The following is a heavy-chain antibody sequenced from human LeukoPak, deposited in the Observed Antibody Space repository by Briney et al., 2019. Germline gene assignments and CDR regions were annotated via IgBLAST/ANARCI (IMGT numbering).Heavy chain of an antibody. Sequence: SETLSLTCAVYGESFSGYSWSWFRQPPGKGLEWIGEVIHGGSSNYNPSLKSRVTISIHTSKNQFSLNLTSATAADTAFYYCARRTGWYWGYYFDYWGQGTLVTVSS. D-gene: IGHD6-19*01. CDR3: ARRTGWYWGYYFDY. V-gene: IGHV4-34*12. J-gene: IGHJ4*02. CDR1: GESFSGYS. CDR2: VIHGGSS.